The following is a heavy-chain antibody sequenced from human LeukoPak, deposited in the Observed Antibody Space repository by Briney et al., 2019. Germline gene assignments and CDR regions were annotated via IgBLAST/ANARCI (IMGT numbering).Heavy chain of an antibody. J-gene: IGHJ6*02. CDR1: GGTFSSYA. D-gene: IGHD3-10*02. V-gene: IGHV1-69*04. CDR2: IIPILGIA. Sequence: SVKVSCKASGGTFSSYAIIWVRQAPGQGLEWMGRIIPILGIANYAQKFQGRVTITADKSTSTAYMELSSLRSEDTAVYYCARGRLFGESRIMYGMDVWGQGTTVTVSS. CDR3: ARGRLFGESRIMYGMDV.